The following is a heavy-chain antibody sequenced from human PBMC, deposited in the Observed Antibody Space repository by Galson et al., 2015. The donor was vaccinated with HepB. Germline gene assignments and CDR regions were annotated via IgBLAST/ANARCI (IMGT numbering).Heavy chain of an antibody. Sequence: SVKVSCKASGYTFTSYGISWVRQAPGQGLEWMGWISAYNGNTNYAQKLQGRVTMTTDTSTSTAYMELRSLRSDDTAVYYCAREGQWLAHYYYYYGMDVWGQGTTVTVSS. J-gene: IGHJ6*02. D-gene: IGHD6-19*01. V-gene: IGHV1-18*04. CDR1: GYTFTSYG. CDR3: AREGQWLAHYYYYYGMDV. CDR2: ISAYNGNT.